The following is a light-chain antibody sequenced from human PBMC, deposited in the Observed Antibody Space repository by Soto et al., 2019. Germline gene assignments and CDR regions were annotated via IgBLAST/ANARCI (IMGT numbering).Light chain of an antibody. Sequence: QSVLSQPRSVSGTPGQSVTISCTGPSSDVGGYSYVSWYQQHPGKAPKLMIYDVSKRPSGVPDRFSGSKSGNTASLTISGLQAEDEADYYCCSYAGSYTYVFGTGTKVTVL. CDR1: SSDVGGYSY. V-gene: IGLV2-11*01. CDR2: DVS. J-gene: IGLJ1*01. CDR3: CSYAGSYTYV.